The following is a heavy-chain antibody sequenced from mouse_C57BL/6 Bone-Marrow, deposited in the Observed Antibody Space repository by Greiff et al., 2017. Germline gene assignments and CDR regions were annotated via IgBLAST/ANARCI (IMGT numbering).Heavy chain of an antibody. Sequence: QVQLQQPGAELVQPGASVKLSCKASGYTFTSYWMHWVKQRPGRGLEWIGRIDPNSGGTKYNEKFKSQATLTVDKPSSTAYMQLSSLTSEESAVYYCARSRWLLLNAMDYWGQGTSVTVSS. CDR2: IDPNSGGT. CDR3: ARSRWLLLNAMDY. CDR1: GYTFTSYW. D-gene: IGHD2-3*01. V-gene: IGHV1-72*01. J-gene: IGHJ4*01.